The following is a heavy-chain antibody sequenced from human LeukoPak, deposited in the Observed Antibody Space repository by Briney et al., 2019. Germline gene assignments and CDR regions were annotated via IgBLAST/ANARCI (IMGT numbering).Heavy chain of an antibody. J-gene: IGHJ5*02. Sequence: GASVKVSCKASGYTFTSYDVNWVRQATGQGLEWMGWMNPISGDTGYALKFQGRVTMSRNTSISTAYMELGSLRSEDTAVYYCARVPRRGELFDPWGQGTLVTVSS. V-gene: IGHV1-8*01. CDR3: ARVPRRGELFDP. CDR2: MNPISGDT. CDR1: GYTFTSYD. D-gene: IGHD3-10*01.